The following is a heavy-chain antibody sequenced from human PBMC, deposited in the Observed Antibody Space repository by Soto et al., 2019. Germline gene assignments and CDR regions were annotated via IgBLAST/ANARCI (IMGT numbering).Heavy chain of an antibody. Sequence: QVQLVQSGAEVKKPGASVKVSCKASGYTFSSYAVQWVRQAPGQSLEWIGWIHAGNGDTKYSQKFHGRVTLTRATSANTAYMDLSSLRSEDTAVYYCARVRRYTSDIVEVPAVMFDDWFVSWGQGTLVTVSS. CDR2: IHAGNGDT. J-gene: IGHJ5*01. V-gene: IGHV1-3*01. CDR3: ARVRRYTSDIVEVPAVMFDDWFVS. D-gene: IGHD2-2*01. CDR1: GYTFSSYA.